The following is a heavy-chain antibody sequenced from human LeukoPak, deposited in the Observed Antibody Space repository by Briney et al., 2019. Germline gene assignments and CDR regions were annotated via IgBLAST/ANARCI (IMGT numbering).Heavy chain of an antibody. CDR2: INSDGSST. CDR1: GFTFSAYN. J-gene: IGHJ4*02. Sequence: GGSLRLSCAASGFTFSAYNMNWVSQAPGKRLVWVSRINSDGSSTSYADSVKGRFTISRDNAKNTLYLQMNSLRAEDTAVYYCARDPGSYYYGSGSYFDYWGQGTLVTVSS. V-gene: IGHV3-74*01. CDR3: ARDPGSYYYGSGSYFDY. D-gene: IGHD3-10*01.